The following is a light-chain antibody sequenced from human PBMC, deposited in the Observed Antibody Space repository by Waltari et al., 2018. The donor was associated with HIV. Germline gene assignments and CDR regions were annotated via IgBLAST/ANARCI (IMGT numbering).Light chain of an antibody. CDR2: DVT. CDR1: SSDVGAYNY. Sequence: QSALTQPPSASGSPGQSVTIPCTGTSSDVGAYNYVSWCQQHPGQAPKLMIYDVTNPPSGVPDPCSGSSSGTTASLTVSGLQAEDESDYYCASHAGSKDVFGGGTRLTVL. CDR3: ASHAGSKDV. V-gene: IGLV2-8*01. J-gene: IGLJ2*01.